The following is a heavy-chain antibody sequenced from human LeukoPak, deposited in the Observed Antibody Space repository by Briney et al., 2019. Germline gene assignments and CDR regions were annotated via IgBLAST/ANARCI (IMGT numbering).Heavy chain of an antibody. J-gene: IGHJ4*02. CDR3: ATDLGSSRPNF. Sequence: PGGSLRLSCAASGSTFSNYAMSWVRQAPGKGLEWVSGISGIGGCTYGADSVKGRFTISRDNSKNTLYLQMNSLRAEDTAVYYCATDLGSSRPNFWGQGILVTVSS. CDR1: GSTFSNYA. CDR2: ISGIGGCT. V-gene: IGHV3-23*01. D-gene: IGHD6-13*01.